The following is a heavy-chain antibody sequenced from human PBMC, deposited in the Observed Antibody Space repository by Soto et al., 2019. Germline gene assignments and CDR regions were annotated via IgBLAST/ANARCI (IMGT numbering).Heavy chain of an antibody. CDR2: ISYDGSNK. J-gene: IGHJ4*02. Sequence: GGSLRLSCGASGFTFSNYGMHWVRQAPGKGLEWVAAISYDGSNKNYADSVKGRFTISRDNSKNTLYLQMSSLRAEDTAVYYCAKDTYYHDSSGYYVFDYWGQGTLVTVSS. CDR3: AKDTYYHDSSGYYVFDY. CDR1: GFTFSNYG. V-gene: IGHV3-30*18. D-gene: IGHD3-22*01.